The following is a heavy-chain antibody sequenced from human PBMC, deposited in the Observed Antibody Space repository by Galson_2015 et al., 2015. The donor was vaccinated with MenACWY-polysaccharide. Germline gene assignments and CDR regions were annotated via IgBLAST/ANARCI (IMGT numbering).Heavy chain of an antibody. CDR2: INHSGTT. CDR3: ARKFGY. V-gene: IGHV4-4*02. J-gene: IGHJ4*02. Sequence: SETLSLTCAVSGGSIDNKNWWSWVRQAPGKGLEWIGEINHSGTTNYNPSLKSRVTISVDKSKKQFSLKLTSVTAADTAVYYCARKFGYWGQGTLVIVSS. CDR1: GGSIDNKNW.